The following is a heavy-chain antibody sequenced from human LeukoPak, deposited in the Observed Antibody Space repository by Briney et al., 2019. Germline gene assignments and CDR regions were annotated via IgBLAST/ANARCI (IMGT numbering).Heavy chain of an antibody. D-gene: IGHD3-3*01. Sequence: GGSLRLSCAASGFTFSNYWMTWVRQAPGKGLEWVADIKQDGSEKLYVRSVRGRFTVSRDNAKMSLFLQLNSLRAEDTAVYYCARDNGVVHGVYYMDVWGKGTTVTVS. CDR1: GFTFSNYW. J-gene: IGHJ6*03. V-gene: IGHV3-7*01. CDR2: IKQDGSEK. CDR3: ARDNGVVHGVYYMDV.